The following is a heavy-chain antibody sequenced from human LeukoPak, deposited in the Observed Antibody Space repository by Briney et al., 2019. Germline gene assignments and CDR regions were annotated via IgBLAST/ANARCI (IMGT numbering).Heavy chain of an antibody. V-gene: IGHV4-61*02. CDR2: IYTSGST. CDR1: GGSISSGSYY. Sequence: SQTLSLTCTVSGGSISSGSYYWSWIRQPAGKGLEWIGRIYTSGSTNYNPSLKSRVTISVDTSKNQFSLKLSSVTAADTAVYYCARGMVRGDWFDPWGQGILVTVSS. J-gene: IGHJ5*02. D-gene: IGHD3-10*01. CDR3: ARGMVRGDWFDP.